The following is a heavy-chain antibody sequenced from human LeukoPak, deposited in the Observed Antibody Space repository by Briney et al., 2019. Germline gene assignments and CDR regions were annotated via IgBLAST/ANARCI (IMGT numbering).Heavy chain of an antibody. J-gene: IGHJ4*02. CDR1: GFTFSSYG. CDR3: AKDRSLPRKYDYFTGFDY. CDR2: ISYDGSNK. Sequence: GGSLRLSCAASGFTFSSYGMHWVRQAPGKGLEWVTVISYDGSNKYYADSVKGRFTISRDNSKNTLYLQMNSLRAEDTAVYYCAKDRSLPRKYDYFTGFDYLGQGTLVTVSS. D-gene: IGHD5-12*01. V-gene: IGHV3-30*18.